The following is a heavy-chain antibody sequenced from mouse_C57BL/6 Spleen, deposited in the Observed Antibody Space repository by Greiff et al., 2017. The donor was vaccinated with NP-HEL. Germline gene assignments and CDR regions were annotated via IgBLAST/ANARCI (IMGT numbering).Heavy chain of an antibody. CDR1: GFTFSNYW. D-gene: IGHD3-2*02. CDR2: IRLKSDNYAT. J-gene: IGHJ2*01. Sequence: EVKLMESGGGLVQPGGSMKLSCVASGFTFSNYWMNWVRQSPEKGLEWVAQIRLKSDNYATHSAESVKGRFTISRDDSKSSVYLQMNNLRAEDTGIYYCTAAQAYFDYWGQGTTLTVSS. V-gene: IGHV6-3*01. CDR3: TAAQAYFDY.